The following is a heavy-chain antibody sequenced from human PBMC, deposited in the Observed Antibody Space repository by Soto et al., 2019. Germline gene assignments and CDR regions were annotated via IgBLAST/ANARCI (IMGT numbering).Heavy chain of an antibody. V-gene: IGHV1-18*01. J-gene: IGHJ4*02. CDR3: ARDDSGFSGSHYIDYFNY. CDR1: GYSFRSYG. D-gene: IGHD1-26*01. Sequence: GASVKVSCNASGYSFRSYGISWVRQAPGQGLEWLAWISGYNGNTKYSQKFQGRVTFTRDTSAGTVYMQLSSLTSEDTAVYYCARDDSGFSGSHYIDYFNYWGQGALVTVSS. CDR2: ISGYNGNT.